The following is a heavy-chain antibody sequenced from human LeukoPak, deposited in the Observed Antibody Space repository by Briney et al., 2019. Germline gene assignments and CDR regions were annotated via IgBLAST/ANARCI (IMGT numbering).Heavy chain of an antibody. J-gene: IGHJ4*02. CDR1: GYTFTSYG. Sequence: ASVKVSCKASGYTFTSYGISWVRQAPGQGLEWMGWISAYNGNSNYAQKFQGRVTMTTDTSASTGYMELRSLRSDDTAVYYCARVHSYCSSTSCLDYWGQGTLVTVSS. CDR3: ARVHSYCSSTSCLDY. D-gene: IGHD2-2*01. CDR2: ISAYNGNS. V-gene: IGHV1-18*01.